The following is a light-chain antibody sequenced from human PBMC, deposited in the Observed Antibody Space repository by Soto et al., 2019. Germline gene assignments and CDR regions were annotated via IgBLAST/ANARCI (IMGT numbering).Light chain of an antibody. CDR1: QDISHF. CDR2: GAS. Sequence: DIPLTQSPSSLSASVGDRVTFTCRASQDISHFLAWYQQRPGEVPRLLIYGASTLQSGVSSRFSGSGFGTDFTLTIASLQPEDVATYYCQKYNKDSPATFGPGTKVEIK. V-gene: IGKV1-27*01. J-gene: IGKJ1*01. CDR3: QKYNKDSPAT.